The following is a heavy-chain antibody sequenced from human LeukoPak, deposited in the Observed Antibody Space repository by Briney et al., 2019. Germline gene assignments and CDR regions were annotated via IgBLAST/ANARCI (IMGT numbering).Heavy chain of an antibody. J-gene: IGHJ4*02. D-gene: IGHD4-17*01. V-gene: IGHV3-21*01. CDR1: GFTFSSYS. Sequence: PGGSLRLSCAASGFTFSSYSMNWVRQAPGKGLEWVSSISSSSSYIYYADSVKGRFTISRDNAKNSLYLQMNSLRAEDTAVYYCARVGSSFYTVTTGREPDYWGQGTLVTVSS. CDR2: ISSSSSYI. CDR3: ARVGSSFYTVTTGREPDY.